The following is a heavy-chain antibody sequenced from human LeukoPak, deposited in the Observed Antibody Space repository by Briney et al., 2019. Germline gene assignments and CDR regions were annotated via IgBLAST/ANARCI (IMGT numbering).Heavy chain of an antibody. CDR3: ARDKKSYGLCYYYMDV. D-gene: IGHD4-17*01. CDR1: GYTFSSYG. Sequence: GASVKVSCKTSGYTFSSYGISWVRQAPGQGLEWMGWISAYNGNTNYAQKLQGRVTMTTDTSTSTAYMELRSLRSDDTAVYYCARDKKSYGLCYYYMDVWGKGTTVTVSS. CDR2: ISAYNGNT. J-gene: IGHJ6*03. V-gene: IGHV1-18*01.